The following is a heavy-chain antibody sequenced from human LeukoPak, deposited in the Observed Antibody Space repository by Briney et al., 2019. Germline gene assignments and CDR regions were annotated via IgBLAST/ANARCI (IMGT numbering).Heavy chain of an antibody. J-gene: IGHJ6*02. V-gene: IGHV3-30-3*01. CDR3: ARDSCSGGSCYPPYYYYYGMDV. D-gene: IGHD2-15*01. CDR1: GFTFSSYA. CDR2: ISYDGSNK. Sequence: SGGSLRLSCAASGFTFSSYAMHWVRQAPGKGLEWVAVISYDGSNKYYADSVKGRFTISRDNAKNSMYLQMNSLRAEDTAVYYCARDSCSGGSCYPPYYYYYGMDVWGQGTTVTVSS.